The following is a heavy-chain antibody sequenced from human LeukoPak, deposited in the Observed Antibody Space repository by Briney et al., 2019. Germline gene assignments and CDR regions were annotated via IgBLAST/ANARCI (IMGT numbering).Heavy chain of an antibody. CDR1: QFTFSRYW. CDR3: TTDYYDSSGYYYYGMDV. V-gene: IGHV3-15*01. Sequence: GGSLRLSCAASQFTFSRYWMNWVRQTPGKGLEWVGRIKSKTDGGTTDYAAPVKGRFTISRDDSKNTLYLQMNSLKTEDTAVYYCTTDYYDSSGYYYYGMDVWGQGTTVTVSS. D-gene: IGHD3-22*01. J-gene: IGHJ6*02. CDR2: IKSKTDGGTT.